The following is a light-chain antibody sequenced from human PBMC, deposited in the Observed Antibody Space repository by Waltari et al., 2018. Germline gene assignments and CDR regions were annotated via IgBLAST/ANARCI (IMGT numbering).Light chain of an antibody. Sequence: EIVLTQSPGTLSLSPGERATRSCRASQSVSSTYLAWYQQKPGRAPPLLIYDASKRATGIPDRFSGSGSGTDFTLTISRLEPEDFVVYYCQQYGSLQLTFGQGTRLEIK. CDR2: DAS. CDR3: QQYGSLQLT. CDR1: QSVSSTY. V-gene: IGKV3-20*01. J-gene: IGKJ5*01.